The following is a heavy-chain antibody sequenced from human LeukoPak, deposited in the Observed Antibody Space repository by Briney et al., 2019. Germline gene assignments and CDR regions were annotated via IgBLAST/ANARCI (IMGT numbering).Heavy chain of an antibody. V-gene: IGHV1-2*06. D-gene: IGHD3-10*01. J-gene: IGHJ5*02. Sequence: ASVKVSCKASGYTFTGYYMHWVRQAPGQGLEWMGRINPNSGGTNYAQKFQGRGTMTRDTSISTAYMELSRLRSDDTAVYYCASLGFGELLQENWFDPWGQGTLVTVSS. CDR1: GYTFTGYY. CDR3: ASLGFGELLQENWFDP. CDR2: INPNSGGT.